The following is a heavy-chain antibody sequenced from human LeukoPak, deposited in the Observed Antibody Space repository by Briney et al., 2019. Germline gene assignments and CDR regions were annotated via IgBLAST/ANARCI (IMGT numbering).Heavy chain of an antibody. D-gene: IGHD3-10*01. J-gene: IGHJ4*02. V-gene: IGHV3-30-3*02. CDR3: ANDRVGYGSGSYSDY. CDR2: ISNDGNNK. CDR1: GFTFRNYA. Sequence: TGGSLRLSCAASGFTFRNYAIHWVRQAPGKGLEWVAVISNDGNNKYYADSGKGRFTISRDNSKNTLYLQMNSLRAEDTAVYYCANDRVGYGSGSYSDYWGQGTLVTVSS.